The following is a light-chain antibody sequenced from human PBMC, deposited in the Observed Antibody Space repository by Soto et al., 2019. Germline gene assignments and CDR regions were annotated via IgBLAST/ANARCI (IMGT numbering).Light chain of an antibody. CDR1: QSISSW. Sequence: VQITDSPAALSSSVRERVTITFQASQSISSWLAWYQQKPGKAPKLLIFDRSSLESGVLSRLSGTRSGTDFTLTLSSLQTEDCATHSCHQPYAISISFGQGTRLEI. J-gene: IGKJ5*01. CDR3: HQPYAISIS. V-gene: IGKV1-5*01. CDR2: DRS.